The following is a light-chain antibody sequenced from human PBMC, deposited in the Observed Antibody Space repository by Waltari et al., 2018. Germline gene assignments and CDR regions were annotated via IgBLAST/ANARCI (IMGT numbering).Light chain of an antibody. CDR3: QSYDSSLSVV. Sequence: QSVLTQPPSVSGAPGQRVTISCAGSRSNTGSYYEVPWYQQLPGRAPKLLIYGNNKRPSGVPDRFSGSKSGTSASLAITGLQAEDEAEYYCQSYDSSLSVVFGGGTKLTVL. J-gene: IGLJ3*02. CDR2: GNN. V-gene: IGLV1-40*01. CDR1: RSNTGSYYE.